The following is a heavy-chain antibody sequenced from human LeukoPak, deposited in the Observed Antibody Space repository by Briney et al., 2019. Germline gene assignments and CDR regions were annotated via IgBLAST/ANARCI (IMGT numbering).Heavy chain of an antibody. J-gene: IGHJ3*02. CDR1: GGTFSSYA. CDR2: IIPIFGTA. V-gene: IGHV1-69*13. CDR3: ARDRKRYSSGRYGAFDI. D-gene: IGHD6-19*01. Sequence: GASVKVSCKASGGTFSSYAISWVRQAPGQGLEWMGGIIPIFGTANYAQKFQGRVTITADESTSTAYMELSSLRSEDTAVYYCARDRKRYSSGRYGAFDIWGQGTMVTVSS.